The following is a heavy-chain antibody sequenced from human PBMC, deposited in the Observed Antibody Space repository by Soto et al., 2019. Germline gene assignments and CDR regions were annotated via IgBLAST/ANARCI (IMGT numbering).Heavy chain of an antibody. CDR1: AYPFSCYY. Sequence: VKVSFRACAYPFSCYYMHWVRQAPGQGLEWMGWINPNSGGTNYAQKFQGWVTMTRDTSISTAYMELSRLRSDDTAVYYCARSPPMHIVVVTATLDYWGQGTLVTVSS. CDR2: INPNSGGT. J-gene: IGHJ4*02. D-gene: IGHD2-21*02. V-gene: IGHV1-2*04. CDR3: ARSPPMHIVVVTATLDY.